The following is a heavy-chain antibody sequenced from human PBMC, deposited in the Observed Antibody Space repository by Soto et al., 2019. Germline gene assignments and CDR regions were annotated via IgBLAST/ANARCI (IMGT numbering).Heavy chain of an antibody. CDR3: ARNHRKFGELAHLDY. V-gene: IGHV3-53*01. CDR1: GFTVSSNY. Sequence: EVQLVESGGGLIQPGGSLRLSCAASGFTVSSNYMSWVRQAPGKGLEWVSVIYSGGSTYYADSVKGRFTISRDNSKNTLYLQMNSLRAEDTAVYYCARNHRKFGELAHLDYWGQGTLVTVSS. CDR2: IYSGGST. J-gene: IGHJ4*02. D-gene: IGHD3-10*01.